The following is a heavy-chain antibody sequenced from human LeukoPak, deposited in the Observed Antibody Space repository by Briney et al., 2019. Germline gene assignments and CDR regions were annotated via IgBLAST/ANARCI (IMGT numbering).Heavy chain of an antibody. Sequence: WFRQPPGKGLEWMGIIYPGDSDTRYSPSFQGQVTISADKSISTAYLQWSSLKASDTAMYYCARPRDGYSDYWGQGTLVTVSS. J-gene: IGHJ4*02. CDR3: ARPRDGYSDY. CDR2: IYPGDSDT. D-gene: IGHD5-24*01. V-gene: IGHV5-51*01.